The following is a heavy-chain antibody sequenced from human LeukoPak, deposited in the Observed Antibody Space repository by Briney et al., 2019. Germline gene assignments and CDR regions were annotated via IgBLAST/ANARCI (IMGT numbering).Heavy chain of an antibody. D-gene: IGHD6-13*01. Sequence: GESLKISCKGTGYSFTSYWVGWVRQMPGKGLEWMGIMYPGDPDTRYSPSFQGQITISADKSISTAYLQWSSLKASDTAMYYCARSSSSWSYAVDVWGQGATVTVSS. CDR2: MYPGDPDT. J-gene: IGHJ6*02. CDR1: GYSFTSYW. CDR3: ARSSSSWSYAVDV. V-gene: IGHV5-51*01.